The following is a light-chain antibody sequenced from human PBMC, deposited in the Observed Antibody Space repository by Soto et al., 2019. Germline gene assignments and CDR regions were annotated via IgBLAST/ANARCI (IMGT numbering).Light chain of an antibody. Sequence: QSALTQPPSASGSPGQSVTISCTGTSSDVGGYNYVSWYQQHPGKAPKLMIYEVSTRPSGVPDRFSGSKSGNTASLTVSGLQDEDEADYYCSSYSGSTNLGVFGGGTKLTVL. CDR1: SSDVGGYNY. J-gene: IGLJ2*01. V-gene: IGLV2-8*01. CDR2: EVS. CDR3: SSYSGSTNLGV.